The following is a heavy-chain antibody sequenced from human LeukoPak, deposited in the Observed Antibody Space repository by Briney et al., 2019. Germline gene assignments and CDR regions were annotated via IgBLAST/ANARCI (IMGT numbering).Heavy chain of an antibody. Sequence: GGSLRLSCAASGFTFSTYNINWVRQAPGKGLEWVSFISSGSSYMYYADSVKGRFTISRDNAKSSLYLQMNSLRAEDTAVYYCASQVGDSSGYYTDYFDYWGQGTLVTVSS. CDR3: ASQVGDSSGYYTDYFDY. J-gene: IGHJ4*02. CDR2: ISSGSSYM. V-gene: IGHV3-21*01. D-gene: IGHD3-22*01. CDR1: GFTFSTYN.